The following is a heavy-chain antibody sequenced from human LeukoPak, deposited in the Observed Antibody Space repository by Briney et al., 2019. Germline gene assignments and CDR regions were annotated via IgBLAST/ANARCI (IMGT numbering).Heavy chain of an antibody. CDR3: VRAFYSRVDV. J-gene: IGHJ6*04. V-gene: IGHV4-30-4*07. Sequence: SETLSLTCAVSGGSISSGGYSWSWIRQPPGKGLEWIGYIYYSGSTYYNPSPKSRLTISVDTSKNQFSLKLSSVTAADTAVYYCVRAFYSRVDVWGKGTTVTVSS. CDR2: IYYSGST. D-gene: IGHD3-22*01. CDR1: GGSISSGGYS.